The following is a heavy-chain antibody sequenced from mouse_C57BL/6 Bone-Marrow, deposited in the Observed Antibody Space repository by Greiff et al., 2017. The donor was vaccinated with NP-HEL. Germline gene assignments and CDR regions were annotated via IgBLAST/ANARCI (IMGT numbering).Heavy chain of an antibody. D-gene: IGHD2-5*01. CDR2: ISSGGDYT. V-gene: IGHV5-9-1*02. J-gene: IGHJ3*01. Sequence: EVQLLESGEGLVKPGGSLKLSCAASGFTFSSYAMSWVRQTPEQRLEWVAYISSGGDYTYYADTVKGRFTISRDNARNTLYLQMRSLKSEDTDISYCTRVYSNYVAYWGQGTLVTVSA. CDR3: TRVYSNYVAY. CDR1: GFTFSSYA.